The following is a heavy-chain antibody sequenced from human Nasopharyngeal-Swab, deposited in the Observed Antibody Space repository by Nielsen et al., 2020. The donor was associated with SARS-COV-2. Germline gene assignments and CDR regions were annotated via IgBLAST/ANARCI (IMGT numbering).Heavy chain of an antibody. J-gene: IGHJ4*02. CDR1: GFTFSSYA. V-gene: IGHV3-30-3*01. Sequence: GESLKISCAASGFTFSSYAMHWVRQAPGKGLEWVAVISYDGNNKYYADSVKGRFTISRDNSKNTLYLQMNSLRAEDTAVYYCARGTGTPFDYWGQGTLVTVSS. CDR3: ARGTGTPFDY. D-gene: IGHD2-8*02. CDR2: ISYDGNNK.